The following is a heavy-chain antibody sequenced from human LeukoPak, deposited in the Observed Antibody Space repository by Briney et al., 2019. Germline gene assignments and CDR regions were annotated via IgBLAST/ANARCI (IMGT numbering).Heavy chain of an antibody. Sequence: QPGGSLRLSCAASGFTFSSYAMSWVRQAPGKGLEWVSAISGSGGSTYYADSVKGRFTISRGNSKNTLYLQMNSLRAEDTAVYYCAKGPDYDFWSGYPYYFDYWGQGTLVTVSS. V-gene: IGHV3-23*01. CDR2: ISGSGGST. CDR1: GFTFSSYA. J-gene: IGHJ4*02. D-gene: IGHD3-3*01. CDR3: AKGPDYDFWSGYPYYFDY.